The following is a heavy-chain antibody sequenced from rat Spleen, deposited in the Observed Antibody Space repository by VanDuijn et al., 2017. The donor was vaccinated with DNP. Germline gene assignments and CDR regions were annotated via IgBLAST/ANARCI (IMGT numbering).Heavy chain of an antibody. V-gene: IGHV5-25*01. D-gene: IGHD1-11*01. J-gene: IGHJ2*01. CDR3: ATDFERGY. Sequence: EVRLVESGGGLVQPGRSLKLSCAVSGFTFSKEAMAWVRQAPTKGLEWVASISVGGGNTYYRDSVKGRFTISRDNAKSSLNLQMDSLRSGDTATYYCATDFERGYWGQGVMVTVSS. CDR1: GFTFSKEA. CDR2: ISVGGGNT.